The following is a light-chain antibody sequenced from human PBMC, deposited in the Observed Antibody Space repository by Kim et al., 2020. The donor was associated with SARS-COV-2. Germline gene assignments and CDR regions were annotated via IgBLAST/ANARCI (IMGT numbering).Light chain of an antibody. CDR2: QHT. CDR3: QAWDSSTAV. J-gene: IGLJ3*02. CDR1: KLGDKY. Sequence: VSPGQTASITCSGAKLGDKYAYWYQQKPGQSLVLVIYQHTKRPSGISQRFSGSSSGNTATLTISPAQTVDEADYYCQAWDSSTAVFGGGTQLTVL. V-gene: IGLV3-1*01.